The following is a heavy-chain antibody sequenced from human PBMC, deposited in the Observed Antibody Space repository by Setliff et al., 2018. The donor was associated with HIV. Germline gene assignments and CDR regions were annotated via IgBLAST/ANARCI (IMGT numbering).Heavy chain of an antibody. CDR3: TRPRVFDSFDV. D-gene: IGHD6-6*01. CDR1: GYIVTGNY. Sequence: ASVKVSCKGLGYIVTGNYMNWVRQAPGQGLEWMGRINPNNGGTNYEQKFQGRVTMTLDTSTSTAYFELKGLTSDDTAVYYCTRPRVFDSFDVWCPGTMVTVSS. CDR2: INPNNGGT. V-gene: IGHV1-2*06. J-gene: IGHJ3*01.